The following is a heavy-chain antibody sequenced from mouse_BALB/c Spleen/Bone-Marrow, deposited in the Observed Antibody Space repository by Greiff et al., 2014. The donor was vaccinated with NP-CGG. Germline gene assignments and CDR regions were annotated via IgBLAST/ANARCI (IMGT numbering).Heavy chain of an antibody. Sequence: EVMLVESGGGLVQPGGSLRLSCATSGFTFTDYYMSWVHQPPGKALEWLVFIRNKANGYTTEYSASVKGRFTISRDNSQSILYLQMNTLRAEDSATYYCARDDYYAMDYWGQGTSVTVSS. J-gene: IGHJ4*01. CDR2: IRNKANGYTT. CDR3: ARDDYYAMDY. V-gene: IGHV7-3*02. CDR1: GFTFTDYY.